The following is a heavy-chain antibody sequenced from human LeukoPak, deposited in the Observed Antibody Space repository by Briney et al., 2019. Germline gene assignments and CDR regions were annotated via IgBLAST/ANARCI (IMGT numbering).Heavy chain of an antibody. CDR1: GASISDTHW. CDR3: ARDPHTSDQPGY. D-gene: IGHD6-19*01. Sequence: SGTLSLTCAVSGASISDTHWWSWPRQPPGKGLEWIGEIYRGGSPNYNPSLRSRVAISEDRFTNHFSLKLSSVTAADTAVYYCARDPHTSDQPGYWGQGTLVTVSS. J-gene: IGHJ4*02. CDR2: IYRGGSP. V-gene: IGHV4-4*02.